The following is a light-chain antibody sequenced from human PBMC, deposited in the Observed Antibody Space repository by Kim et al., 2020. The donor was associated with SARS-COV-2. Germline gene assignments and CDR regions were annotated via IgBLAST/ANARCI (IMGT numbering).Light chain of an antibody. Sequence: SYELTQPPSVSVSPGQTASITCSGDKLGDKYACWYQQKQGQSPVLVIYQDSKRPSGIPERFSGSNSGNTATLTISGTQAMDEADYYCQAWDSSTYVVFGGGTQLTVL. CDR2: QDS. CDR1: KLGDKY. V-gene: IGLV3-1*01. J-gene: IGLJ2*01. CDR3: QAWDSSTYVV.